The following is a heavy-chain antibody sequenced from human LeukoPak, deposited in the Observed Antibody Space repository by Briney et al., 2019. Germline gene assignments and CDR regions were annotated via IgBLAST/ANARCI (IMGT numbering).Heavy chain of an antibody. D-gene: IGHD3-16*02. CDR2: ISGSGGST. CDR3: AKDPIGDYDYVWGSYRPIDY. J-gene: IGHJ4*02. CDR1: GFTFSSYA. V-gene: IGHV3-23*01. Sequence: PGGPLRLSCAASGFTFSSYAMSWVRQAPGKGLEWVSAISGSGGSTYYADSVKGRFTISRDNSKNTLYLQMNSLRAEDTAVYYCAKDPIGDYDYVWGSYRPIDYWGQGTLVTVSS.